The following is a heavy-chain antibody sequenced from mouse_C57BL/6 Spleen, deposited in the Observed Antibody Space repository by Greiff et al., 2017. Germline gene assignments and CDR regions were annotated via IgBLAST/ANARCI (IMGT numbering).Heavy chain of an antibody. CDR1: GYSFTDYN. J-gene: IGHJ3*01. V-gene: IGHV1-39*01. CDR3: ARRGLYDYDVLAY. D-gene: IGHD2-4*01. CDR2: INPNYGTT. Sequence: VQLKPSGPELVKPGASVKISCKASGYSFTDYNMNWVKQSNGKSLEWIGVINPNYGTTSYNQKFKGKATLTVDQSSSTAYMQLNSLTSEDSAVYFCARRGLYDYDVLAYWGQGTLVTVSA.